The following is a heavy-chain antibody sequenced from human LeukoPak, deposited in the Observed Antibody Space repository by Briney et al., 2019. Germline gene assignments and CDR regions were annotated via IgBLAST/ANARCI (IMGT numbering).Heavy chain of an antibody. CDR1: GFTFSTYA. CDR3: AKDAGGYDSAYYFDY. D-gene: IGHD5-12*01. J-gene: IGHJ4*02. V-gene: IGHV3-30*04. Sequence: GGSLRLSCAASGFTFSTYAMHWVRQAPGKGLEWVAVISYDGSNKYYADSVKGRFTISRDNSKNTLYLQMNSLRAEDTAVYYCAKDAGGYDSAYYFDYWGQGTLVTVSS. CDR2: ISYDGSNK.